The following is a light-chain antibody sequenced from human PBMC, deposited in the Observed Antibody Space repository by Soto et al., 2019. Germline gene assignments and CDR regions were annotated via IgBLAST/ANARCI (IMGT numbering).Light chain of an antibody. Sequence: EIVMTQSPATLSVSPGERATLSCRASQSVSTNLGWYQQRPGQAPRLLIYGASTRATGIPARFSGSGSGTEFPLTNSSLQSEDFALFYCQQYDYWYTFGQGTKLEIK. CDR2: GAS. CDR3: QQYDYWYT. CDR1: QSVSTN. V-gene: IGKV3-15*01. J-gene: IGKJ2*01.